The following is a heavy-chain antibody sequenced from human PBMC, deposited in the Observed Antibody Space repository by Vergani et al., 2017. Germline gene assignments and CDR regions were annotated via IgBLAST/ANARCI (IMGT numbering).Heavy chain of an antibody. CDR3: ARQVAVAGKWWGPYYYYGMDV. Sequence: EVQLVQSEAAVRKPGESLKISCKCSGYIFTTYWIPWVRQLPGRGLEWMGIIYPDDSDTRYSPSFQGQVTISGDKSISAAYLQWSSLKASDTAIYYCARQVAVAGKWWGPYYYYGMDVWGQGTTVTVSS. CDR2: IYPDDSDT. CDR1: GYIFTTYW. V-gene: IGHV5-51*01. D-gene: IGHD6-19*01. J-gene: IGHJ6*02.